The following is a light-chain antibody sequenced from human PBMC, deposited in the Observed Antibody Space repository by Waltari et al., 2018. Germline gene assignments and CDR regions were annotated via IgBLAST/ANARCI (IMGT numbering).Light chain of an antibody. CDR2: GKS. J-gene: IGKJ2*01. Sequence: EIVLTQSPGTLSLSPGEIATLPCRASQSVGSSYLAWYQQKPGQAPRLLIYGKSTRATGIPDRFSGSGSGTDFTLTISRLEPEDFAVFYCQHYGTSPPSYTFGQGTRLEIK. V-gene: IGKV3-20*01. CDR3: QHYGTSPPSYT. CDR1: QSVGSSY.